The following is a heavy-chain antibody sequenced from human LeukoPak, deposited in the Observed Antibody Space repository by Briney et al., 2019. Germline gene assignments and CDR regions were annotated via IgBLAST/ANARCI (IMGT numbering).Heavy chain of an antibody. Sequence: PGGSLRLSCAASGFTFSSYWMNWVRQAPGRGLEWVANIKQDGSEKYYVDSVKGRFTISRDNAKNSLYLQMNSLRAEDTAVYYCARDLTGYSGSYSDYWGQGTLVTVSS. CDR2: IKQDGSEK. V-gene: IGHV3-7*01. J-gene: IGHJ4*02. D-gene: IGHD1-26*01. CDR1: GFTFSSYW. CDR3: ARDLTGYSGSYSDY.